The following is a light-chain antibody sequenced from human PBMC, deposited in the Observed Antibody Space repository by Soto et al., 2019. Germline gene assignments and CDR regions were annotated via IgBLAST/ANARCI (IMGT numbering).Light chain of an antibody. J-gene: IGLJ1*01. V-gene: IGLV2-14*01. CDR2: DVS. CDR3: SSYTTTHVYV. CDR1: SSDVGAYDY. Sequence: QSALTQPASVSGSPGLSITISCTGTSSDVGAYDYVSWYQQHPGEAPKLMIYDVSDRPSGVSNRFSGSKSGNTASLTISGLQAEDEADYYCSSYTTTHVYVFGTGTKVTVL.